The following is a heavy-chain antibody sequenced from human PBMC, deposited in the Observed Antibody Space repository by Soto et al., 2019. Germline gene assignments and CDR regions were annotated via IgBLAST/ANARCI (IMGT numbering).Heavy chain of an antibody. V-gene: IGHV3-74*01. J-gene: IGHJ4*02. CDR2: INPGGSAI. D-gene: IGHD2-21*01. CDR1: TLSSCW. Sequence: TLSSCWMHWAPQAPGKGLVWVSRINPGGSAINYADSVKGRFTISRDNAKNTLYLQMNSLRAEDTAVFYCGRGGSDSPMAPGYWGQGTLVTVSS. CDR3: GRGGSDSPMAPGY.